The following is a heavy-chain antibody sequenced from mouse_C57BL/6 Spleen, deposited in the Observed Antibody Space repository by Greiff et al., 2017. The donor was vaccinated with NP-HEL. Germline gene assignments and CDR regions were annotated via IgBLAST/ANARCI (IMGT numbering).Heavy chain of an antibody. D-gene: IGHD2-2*01. V-gene: IGHV2-2*01. CDR1: GFSLTSYG. J-gene: IGHJ2*01. Sequence: VQLQQSGPGLVQPSQSLSITCTVSGFSLTSYGVHWVRQSPGKGLEWLGVIWSGGSTDYNAAFISRLSISKDNSKSQVFFKMNSLQAADTAIYYCARGGYDVYYFDYWGQGTTLTVSS. CDR3: ARGGYDVYYFDY. CDR2: IWSGGST.